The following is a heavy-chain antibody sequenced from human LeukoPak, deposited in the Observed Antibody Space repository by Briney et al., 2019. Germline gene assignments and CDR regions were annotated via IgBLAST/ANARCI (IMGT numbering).Heavy chain of an antibody. CDR3: ARDRGTWNDDGFDY. CDR1: GGSFSSGSYY. Sequence: PSETLSLTCTVSGGSFSSGSYYWSWIRQPAGKGLEWIGRINTSGSTNYNPSLKSRVTMSVDTSKNQFSLKLSSVTAADTAVYYCARDRGTWNDDGFDYWGQGTLVTVSS. CDR2: INTSGST. J-gene: IGHJ4*02. D-gene: IGHD1-1*01. V-gene: IGHV4-61*02.